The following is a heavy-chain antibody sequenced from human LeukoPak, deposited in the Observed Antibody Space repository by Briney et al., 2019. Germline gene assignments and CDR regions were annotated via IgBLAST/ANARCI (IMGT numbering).Heavy chain of an antibody. V-gene: IGHV4-61*02. D-gene: IGHD3-3*01. CDR1: GGSISSGSYY. Sequence: SETLSLTCTVSGGSISSGSYYWSWIRQPAGKGLEWIGRIYTSGSTNYNPSLKSRVATSVDTSKNQFSLKLSSVTAADTAVYYCAGAPILYYDFWSASDYWGQGTLVTVSS. J-gene: IGHJ4*02. CDR2: IYTSGST. CDR3: AGAPILYYDFWSASDY.